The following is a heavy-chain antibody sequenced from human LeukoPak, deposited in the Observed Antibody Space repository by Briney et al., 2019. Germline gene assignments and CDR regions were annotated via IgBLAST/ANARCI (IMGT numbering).Heavy chain of an antibody. CDR2: IIPIFGTA. CDR3: ARDQDGGNSYTLDY. J-gene: IGHJ4*02. Sequence: SVTVSCKASGGTFSSYAISWVRQAPGQGLEWMGGIIPIFGTANYAQKFQGRVTITADESTSTAYMELNSLRSEDTAVYYCARDQDGGNSYTLDYWGQGTLVTVSS. CDR1: GGTFSSYA. D-gene: IGHD4-23*01. V-gene: IGHV1-69*13.